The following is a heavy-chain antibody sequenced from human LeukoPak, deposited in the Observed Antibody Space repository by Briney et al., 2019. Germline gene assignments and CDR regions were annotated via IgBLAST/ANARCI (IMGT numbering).Heavy chain of an antibody. J-gene: IGHJ3*02. D-gene: IGHD6-19*01. CDR2: IYPGDSDT. CDR3: ARRGLAVAGYDAFDI. CDR1: GYSFTSYW. V-gene: IGHV5-51*01. Sequence: GESLKISCKGSGYSFTSYWIGWVRQMPGKGLEWMGIIYPGDSDTRYSPSFQGRVTISADKSISTAYLQWSSLKASDTAMYYCARRGLAVAGYDAFDIWGQGTMVTVSS.